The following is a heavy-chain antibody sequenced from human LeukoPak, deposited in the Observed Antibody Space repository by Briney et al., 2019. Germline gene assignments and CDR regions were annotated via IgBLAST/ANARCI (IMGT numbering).Heavy chain of an antibody. Sequence: PGGSLRLSCAASGFTFSSYWMSWVRQAPGKGLEWVANIKQDGSEKYYVDSVKGRFTISRDNAKNSLSLQMNSLRPEDTAVYYCAKGYCSGTSCYSGLDWGQGTLVTVSS. CDR2: IKQDGSEK. CDR1: GFTFSSYW. CDR3: AKGYCSGTSCYSGLD. D-gene: IGHD2-2*01. J-gene: IGHJ4*02. V-gene: IGHV3-7*01.